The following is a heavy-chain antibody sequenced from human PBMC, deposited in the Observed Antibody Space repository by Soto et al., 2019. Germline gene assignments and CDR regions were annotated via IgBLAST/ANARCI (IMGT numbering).Heavy chain of an antibody. CDR2: ISSSSSTI. D-gene: IGHD3-3*01. J-gene: IGHJ1*01. CDR1: GFTFSSYS. Sequence: EVQLVESGGGLVQPGGSLRLSCAASGFTFSSYSRNRVRQAPGKGLEWVSYISSSSSTIYYADSVKGRFTIYRDNAKNSLYLQMNSLRDEDTAVYYCARTTNYDFWSGYKHWGQGTLVTVSS. V-gene: IGHV3-48*02. CDR3: ARTTNYDFWSGYKH.